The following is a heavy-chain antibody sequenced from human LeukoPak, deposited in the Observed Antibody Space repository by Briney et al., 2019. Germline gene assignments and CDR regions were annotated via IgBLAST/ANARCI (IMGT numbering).Heavy chain of an antibody. Sequence: GGSLRLSCAASGFTFSSYAMSWVRQAPGKGLEWVSVISGSGGSTYYADSVNGRFTISRDNSKNTLYLQMNSLRAEDTAVFYCATTIFSFDYWGQGTLVTVSS. D-gene: IGHD3-9*01. CDR3: ATTIFSFDY. CDR1: GFTFSSYA. CDR2: ISGSGGST. V-gene: IGHV3-23*01. J-gene: IGHJ4*02.